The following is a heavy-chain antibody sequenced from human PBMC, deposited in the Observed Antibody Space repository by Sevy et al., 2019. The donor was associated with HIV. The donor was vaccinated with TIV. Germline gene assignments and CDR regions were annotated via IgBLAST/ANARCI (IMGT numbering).Heavy chain of an antibody. CDR1: GFTFSYYD. Sequence: GGSLRLSCAASGFTFSYYDMNWVRQAPGKGLEWVSSISSGSSYIFYADSVKGRFTISRDNAKNSLYLQMNSLRAEDTAVYYCASPLNYYDSPSAYWGHGTLVTVSS. CDR2: ISSGSSYI. CDR3: ASPLNYYDSPSAY. J-gene: IGHJ4*01. V-gene: IGHV3-21*04. D-gene: IGHD3-22*01.